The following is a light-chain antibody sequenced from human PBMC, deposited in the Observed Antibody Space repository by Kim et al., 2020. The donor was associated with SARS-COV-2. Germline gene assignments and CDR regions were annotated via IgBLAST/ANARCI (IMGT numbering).Light chain of an antibody. Sequence: PGQTAHITCSVDKLGDKYACWYQQKPGPSPVLVIYQDSKRPSGIPERFSGSNSGNTATLTISGTQAMDEADYYCQAWDSSTAVFGGGTQLTVL. CDR2: QDS. CDR3: QAWDSSTAV. J-gene: IGLJ3*02. V-gene: IGLV3-1*01. CDR1: KLGDKY.